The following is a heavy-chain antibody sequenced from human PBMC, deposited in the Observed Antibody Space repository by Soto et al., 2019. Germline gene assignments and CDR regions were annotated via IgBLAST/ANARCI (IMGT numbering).Heavy chain of an antibody. V-gene: IGHV3-30*18. CDR3: AKAVRSGYCYYYYDGMDV. D-gene: IGHD3-3*01. CDR1: GFTFSSYG. CDR2: ISYDGSNK. J-gene: IGHJ6*02. Sequence: GGSLRLSCAASGFTFSSYGMHWVRQAPGKGLEWVAVISYDGSNKYYADSVKGRFTISRDNSKNTLYLQMNSMRAEDTAVYYCAKAVRSGYCYYYYDGMDVWGQGTTVTVSS.